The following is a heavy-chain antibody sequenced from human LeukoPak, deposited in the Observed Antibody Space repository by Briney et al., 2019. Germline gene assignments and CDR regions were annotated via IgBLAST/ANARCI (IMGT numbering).Heavy chain of an antibody. Sequence: SETLSLTCTVSGGSISSGGYYWSWIRQHPGKGLEWIGYIYYSGSTYYNPSLKSRATISVDTSKNQFSLKLSSVTAADTAVYYCARVRYSYGPYFDYWGQGTLVTVSS. D-gene: IGHD5-18*01. J-gene: IGHJ4*02. V-gene: IGHV4-31*03. CDR1: GGSISSGGYY. CDR3: ARVRYSYGPYFDY. CDR2: IYYSGST.